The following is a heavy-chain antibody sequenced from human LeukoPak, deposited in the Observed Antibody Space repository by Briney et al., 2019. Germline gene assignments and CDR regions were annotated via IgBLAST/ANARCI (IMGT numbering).Heavy chain of an antibody. Sequence: SVKVSCKASGGTFSRFTISWVRQAPGQGFEWMGGITPIFGTANFAQKFQGRVSITADESTSTAFMELSSLRSEDTAVYYCAREWGLESSGYYYAYWGQGTLVTVS. CDR3: AREWGLESSGYYYAY. V-gene: IGHV1-69*13. CDR1: GGTFSRFT. CDR2: ITPIFGTA. D-gene: IGHD3-22*01. J-gene: IGHJ4*02.